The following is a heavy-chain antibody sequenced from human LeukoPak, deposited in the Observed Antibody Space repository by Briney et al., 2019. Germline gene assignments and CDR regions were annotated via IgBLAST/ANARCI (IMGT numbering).Heavy chain of an antibody. V-gene: IGHV4-59*01. CDR1: GGSISSYY. CDR3: ARDSRSLGVTTVTRGFDY. D-gene: IGHD4-17*01. Sequence: PSETLSLTCTVSGGSISSYYWSWIRQPPGKGLEWIGYIYYSGSTNYNPSLKSRVTISIDTSENQFSLKLSSVTAADTAVYYCARDSRSLGVTTVTRGFDYWGQGTLVTVSS. CDR2: IYYSGST. J-gene: IGHJ4*02.